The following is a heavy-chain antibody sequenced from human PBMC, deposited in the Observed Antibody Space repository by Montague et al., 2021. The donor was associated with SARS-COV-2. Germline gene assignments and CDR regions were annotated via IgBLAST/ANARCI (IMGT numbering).Heavy chain of an antibody. CDR3: ARALVPEEWLFGGDYYYYMDV. V-gene: IGHV4-59*01. J-gene: IGHJ6*03. Sequence: SETLSLTCTLSGGSISSYYWSWIRQPPGKGLEWIGYIYYSGSTNXNPSLKSRVTISVDTSKNQFSLKLSSVTAADTAVYYCARALVPEEWLFGGDYYYYMDVWGKGTTVTVSS. D-gene: IGHD3-3*01. CDR1: GGSISSYY. CDR2: IYYSGST.